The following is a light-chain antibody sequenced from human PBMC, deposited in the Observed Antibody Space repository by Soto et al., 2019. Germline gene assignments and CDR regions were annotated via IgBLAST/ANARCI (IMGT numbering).Light chain of an antibody. V-gene: IGKV3-20*01. CDR3: QQDCSSPWT. CDR2: GAS. Sequence: EIVLTQSPGTLSVSPGERSTLSCRASQIVSSSYLAWYQQKPGQAPRLLIYGASSRATGIPDRFSGSGSGTDFTLTISRLEPEDFAVYYCQQDCSSPWTFGQGTKVDIK. CDR1: QIVSSSY. J-gene: IGKJ1*01.